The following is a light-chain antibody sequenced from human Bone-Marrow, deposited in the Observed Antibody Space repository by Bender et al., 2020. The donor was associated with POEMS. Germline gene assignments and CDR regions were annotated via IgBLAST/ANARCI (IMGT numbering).Light chain of an antibody. V-gene: IGLV2-14*03. Sequence: QSALAQPASVSGSPGQSITISCTGSNNDIGNYDFVSWYQQHPGKAPKLMIYDVSNRPSGVSNRFSGSKSGNTASLTISRLRTEDEATYYCSSYSDSNTVVFGGGTKVAVL. CDR2: DVS. J-gene: IGLJ2*01. CDR1: NNDIGNYDF. CDR3: SSYSDSNTVV.